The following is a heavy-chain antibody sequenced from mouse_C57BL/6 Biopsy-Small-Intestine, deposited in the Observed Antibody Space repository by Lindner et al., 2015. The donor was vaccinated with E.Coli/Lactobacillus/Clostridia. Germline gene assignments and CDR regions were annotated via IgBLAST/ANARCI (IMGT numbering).Heavy chain of an antibody. CDR3: ARDLWDLYYFDY. J-gene: IGHJ2*01. D-gene: IGHD4-1*01. V-gene: IGHV1-80*01. CDR2: IYPGDGDT. CDR1: GYAFSSYW. Sequence: VQLQESGAELVKPGASVKISCKASGYAFSSYWMNWVKQRPGKGLEWIGQIYPGDGDTNYNGKFKGKATLTADKSSSTAYMQLSSLTSEDSAVYFCARDLWDLYYFDYWGQGTTLTVSS.